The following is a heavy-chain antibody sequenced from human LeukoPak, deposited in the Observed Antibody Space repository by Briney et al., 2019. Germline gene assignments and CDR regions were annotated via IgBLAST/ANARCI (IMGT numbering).Heavy chain of an antibody. CDR2: ISAYNGNT. Sequence: ASVKVSCKAPGYTFTSYGISWVRQAPGQGLEWMGWISAYNGNTNYARKLQGRVTMTTDTSTSTAYMELRSLRSDDTAVYYCARDPLYYDSYYYYGMDVWGQGTTVTVSS. D-gene: IGHD3-3*01. CDR1: GYTFTSYG. J-gene: IGHJ6*02. CDR3: ARDPLYYDSYYYYGMDV. V-gene: IGHV1-18*01.